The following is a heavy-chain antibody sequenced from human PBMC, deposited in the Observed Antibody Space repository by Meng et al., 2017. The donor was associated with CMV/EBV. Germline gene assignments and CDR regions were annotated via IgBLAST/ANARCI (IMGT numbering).Heavy chain of an antibody. CDR1: GFTFRSYA. CDR3: AREDACY. J-gene: IGHJ4*02. Sequence: GQLGGSGGGVVPPWRSLRRPCAASGFTFRSYAMHWVRQAPGKGLEWVAVISYDGSNKYYADSVKGRFTISRDNSKNTLYLQMNSLRAEDTAVYYCAREDACYWGQGTLVTVSS. V-gene: IGHV3-30-3*01. CDR2: ISYDGSNK.